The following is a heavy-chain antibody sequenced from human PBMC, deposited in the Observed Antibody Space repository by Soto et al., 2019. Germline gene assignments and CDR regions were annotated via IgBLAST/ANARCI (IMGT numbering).Heavy chain of an antibody. D-gene: IGHD6-19*01. Sequence: GGSLRLSRAASGFTFSTYAMNWVRQAPGKGLEWVSGISGRGDSRYYADSVNGRFTISRDNSKNTLYLQMNSLRAEDTAVYYCAKDRGSGLVIVLDPWGQGTLVTVSS. CDR3: AKDRGSGLVIVLDP. V-gene: IGHV3-23*01. CDR2: ISGRGDSR. CDR1: GFTFSTYA. J-gene: IGHJ5*02.